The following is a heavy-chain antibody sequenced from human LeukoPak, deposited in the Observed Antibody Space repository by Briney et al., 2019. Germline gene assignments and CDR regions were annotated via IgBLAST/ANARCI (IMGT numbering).Heavy chain of an antibody. V-gene: IGHV4-31*03. D-gene: IGHD3-10*01. CDR1: GGSISSSSYY. J-gene: IGHJ4*02. Sequence: PSETLSLTCTVSGGSISSSSYYWGWIRQHPGRGLEWIGYMYYSGITHYNPSLRSRVTISLDTSKNQFSLTLGSVTAADTAVYYCVREEYGAGSRPFDCWGQGILVTVSS. CDR3: VREEYGAGSRPFDC. CDR2: MYYSGIT.